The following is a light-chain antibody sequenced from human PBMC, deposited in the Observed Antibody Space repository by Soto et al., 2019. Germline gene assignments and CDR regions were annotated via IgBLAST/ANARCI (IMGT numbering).Light chain of an antibody. Sequence: DIVMTQSPDSLAVSLGARATINCRSSQSVLHTSTNKNYFAWYQQKPGQPPRLLISWASSRESGVPDRFSGSGSGTDFTLTISSLQAEDVAVYYCQQSYRLPPTFGKGTRLEIQ. CDR1: QSVLHTSTNKNY. V-gene: IGKV4-1*01. CDR3: QQSYRLPPT. J-gene: IGKJ5*01. CDR2: WAS.